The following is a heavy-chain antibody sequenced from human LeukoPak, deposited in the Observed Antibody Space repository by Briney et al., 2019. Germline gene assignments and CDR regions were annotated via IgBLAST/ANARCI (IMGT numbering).Heavy chain of an antibody. Sequence: ASVKVSCKASGYTFTGYYMHWVRQAPGQGLEWMGWINPNSGGTNYAQKFQGRVTMTRDTSISTAYMDLSRLRSDDTAVYYCARDGRRTWFGERGNWFDPWGQGTLVTVSS. D-gene: IGHD3-10*01. CDR3: ARDGRRTWFGERGNWFDP. CDR2: INPNSGGT. CDR1: GYTFTGYY. V-gene: IGHV1-2*02. J-gene: IGHJ5*02.